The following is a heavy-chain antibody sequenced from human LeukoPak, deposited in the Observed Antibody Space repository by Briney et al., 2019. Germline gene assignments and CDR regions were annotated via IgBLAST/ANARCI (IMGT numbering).Heavy chain of an antibody. CDR2: ISYDGSNK. J-gene: IGHJ4*02. Sequence: PGGSLRLSCAASGFTFSSYGMHWVRQAPGKGLEWVAVISYDGSNKYYADSVKGRFTISRDNSKNTLYLQMNSLRAEDTAVYYCAKDTWPSGIFGVVTCLDYWGQGTLVTVSS. CDR1: GFTFSSYG. CDR3: AKDTWPSGIFGVVTCLDY. D-gene: IGHD3-3*01. V-gene: IGHV3-30*18.